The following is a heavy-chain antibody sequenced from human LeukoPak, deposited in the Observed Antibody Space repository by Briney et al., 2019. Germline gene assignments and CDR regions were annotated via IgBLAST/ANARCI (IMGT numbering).Heavy chain of an antibody. CDR2: ISTSGSII. CDR3: TRDGLVGGY. Sequence: PGGSLRLSCAASGFTFSNYEMNWVRQAPGKGLEWVSYISTSGSIIYYADAVKGRFTISRDNAKNSLYLQMNSLRAEDTAVYYCTRDGLVGGYWGQGTLVTVSS. CDR1: GFTFSNYE. D-gene: IGHD2-15*01. J-gene: IGHJ4*02. V-gene: IGHV3-48*03.